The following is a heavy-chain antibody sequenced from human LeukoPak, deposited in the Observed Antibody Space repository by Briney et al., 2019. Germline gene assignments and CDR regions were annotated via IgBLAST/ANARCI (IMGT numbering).Heavy chain of an antibody. Sequence: GGSLRLSCVGSGFTFSNAWMHWVRQAPGKGLEWVSGISWNSGSIGYADSVRGRFTISRDNAKSSLYLQMNSLRAEDTALYYCAKDTYYDSSGQFDYWGQGTLDTVSS. J-gene: IGHJ4*02. CDR1: GFTFSNAW. CDR3: AKDTYYDSSGQFDY. V-gene: IGHV3-9*01. D-gene: IGHD3-22*01. CDR2: ISWNSGSI.